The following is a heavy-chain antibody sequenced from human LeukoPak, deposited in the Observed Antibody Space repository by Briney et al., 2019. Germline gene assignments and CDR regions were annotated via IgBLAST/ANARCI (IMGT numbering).Heavy chain of an antibody. CDR3: ARDRGVDTAMVGAFDI. CDR1: GFTFSSSG. Sequence: GGSLRLSCAASGFTFSSSGMHWVRQAPGKGLEWVAVISYDGSNKYYADSVRGRFTFSRDNSKNTLYLQMNSLRAEDTAVYYCARDRGVDTAMVGAFDIWGQGTMVTVSS. CDR2: ISYDGSNK. D-gene: IGHD5-18*01. V-gene: IGHV3-30*03. J-gene: IGHJ3*02.